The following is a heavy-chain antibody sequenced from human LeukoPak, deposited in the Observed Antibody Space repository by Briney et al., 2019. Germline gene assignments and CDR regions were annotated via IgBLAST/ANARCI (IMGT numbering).Heavy chain of an antibody. D-gene: IGHD3-3*01. J-gene: IGHJ5*02. CDR1: GGSISSGGYY. CDR3: ARLTYYDFWSGYDNWFDP. V-gene: IGHV4-61*08. Sequence: PSETLSLTCTVSGGSISSGGYYWSWIRQHPGKGLEWIGYIYYSGSTNYNPSLKSRVTISVDTSKNQFSLKLSSVTAADTAVYYCARLTYYDFWSGYDNWFDPWGQGTLVTVSS. CDR2: IYYSGST.